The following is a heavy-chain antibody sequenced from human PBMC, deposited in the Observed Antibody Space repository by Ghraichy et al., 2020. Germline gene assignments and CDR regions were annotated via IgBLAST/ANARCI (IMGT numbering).Heavy chain of an antibody. D-gene: IGHD3-22*01. Sequence: GGSLTLSCAASGFTFSSYAMSWVRQAPGKGLEWVSAISGSGGSTYYADSVKGRFTISRDNSKNTLYLQMNSLRAEDTAVYYCAKAYNYYDSSGPDAFDSWGQGTMVTVSS. J-gene: IGHJ3*02. CDR3: AKAYNYYDSSGPDAFDS. CDR2: ISGSGGST. CDR1: GFTFSSYA. V-gene: IGHV3-23*01.